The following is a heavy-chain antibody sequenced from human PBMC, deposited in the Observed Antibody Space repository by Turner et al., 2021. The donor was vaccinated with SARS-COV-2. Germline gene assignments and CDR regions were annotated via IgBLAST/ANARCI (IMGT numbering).Heavy chain of an antibody. CDR1: GYTFTSYG. D-gene: IGHD2-15*01. CDR2: ISAYNGNT. V-gene: IGHV1-18*01. Sequence: QVQLVQSGAEVKKPGASVKVSCKASGYTFTSYGISWVRQAPGQGLEWMGWISAYNGNTNYAQKLQGRVTMTTDTSTSTADMELRSLRSDDTAVYYCARDHVGGIVVVVAGTPLDYWGQGTLVTVSS. J-gene: IGHJ4*02. CDR3: ARDHVGGIVVVVAGTPLDY.